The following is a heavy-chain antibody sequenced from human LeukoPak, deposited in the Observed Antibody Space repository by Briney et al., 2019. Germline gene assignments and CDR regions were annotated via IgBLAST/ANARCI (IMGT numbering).Heavy chain of an antibody. Sequence: PSETLSLTCAVYGGSFSGYYWSWIRQPPGKGLERIGEINHSGSTNYNPSLKSRVTISVDTSKNQFSPKLSSVTAADTAVYHCARAHDYGDYGSAFDIWGQGTVVTVSS. J-gene: IGHJ3*02. V-gene: IGHV4-34*01. CDR2: INHSGST. D-gene: IGHD4-17*01. CDR3: ARAHDYGDYGSAFDI. CDR1: GGSFSGYY.